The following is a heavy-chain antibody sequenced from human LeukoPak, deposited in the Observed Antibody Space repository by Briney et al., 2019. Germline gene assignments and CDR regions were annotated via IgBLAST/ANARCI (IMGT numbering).Heavy chain of an antibody. CDR1: GFTFSSYA. CDR3: AKDPGVDYYGSGSYYFDY. CDR2: ISGSGGST. D-gene: IGHD3-10*01. J-gene: IGHJ4*02. Sequence: GGSLRLSCAASGFTFSSYAMSWVRQAPGKGLEWVSAISGSGGSTYCADSVKGRFTISRDNSKNTLYLQMNSLRAEDTAVYYCAKDPGVDYYGSGSYYFDYWGQGTLVTVSS. V-gene: IGHV3-23*01.